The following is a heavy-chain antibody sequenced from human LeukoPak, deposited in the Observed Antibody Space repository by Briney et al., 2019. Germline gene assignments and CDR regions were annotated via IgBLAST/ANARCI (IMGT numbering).Heavy chain of an antibody. CDR3: ARLAAGRYYIDY. D-gene: IGHD6-25*01. Sequence: GESLKISCTCSGYSFANYWIAWVHQMPGKGLEWMGIIYPGDSDTTYSPSFQGQVTISADKSISTAYVQWSSLKASDTAIYYCARLAAGRYYIDYWGQGNLVTVSS. CDR2: IYPGDSDT. V-gene: IGHV5-51*07. CDR1: GYSFANYW. J-gene: IGHJ4*02.